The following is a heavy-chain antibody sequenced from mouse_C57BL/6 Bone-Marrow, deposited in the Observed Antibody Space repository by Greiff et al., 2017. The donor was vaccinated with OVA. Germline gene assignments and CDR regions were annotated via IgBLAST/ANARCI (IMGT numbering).Heavy chain of an antibody. CDR2: INPGSGGT. Sequence: QLQQSGAELVRPGTSVKVSCKASGYAFTNYLIEWVKQRPGQGLEWIGVINPGSGGTNYNEKFKGKATLTADKSSSTAYMQLSSLTSEDSAVYFCARWRLTTVDWYFDVWGTGTTVTVSS. D-gene: IGHD1-1*01. CDR1: GYAFTNYL. CDR3: ARWRLTTVDWYFDV. J-gene: IGHJ1*03. V-gene: IGHV1-54*01.